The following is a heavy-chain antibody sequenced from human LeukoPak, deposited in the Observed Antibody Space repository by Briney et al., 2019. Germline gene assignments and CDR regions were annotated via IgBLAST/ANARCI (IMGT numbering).Heavy chain of an antibody. J-gene: IGHJ4*02. CDR1: GYTFTNYG. CDR2: ISAYNGDT. V-gene: IGHV1-18*01. Sequence: ASVKVSCKASGYTFTNYGFSWVRQAPGQGLQWMGRISAYNGDTKYAQMFQGRVTMTTDTSTNTGYMELRSLRSDDTAMYYCARDPAAGERPFDYWGQGTLVTVSS. D-gene: IGHD3-10*01. CDR3: ARDPAAGERPFDY.